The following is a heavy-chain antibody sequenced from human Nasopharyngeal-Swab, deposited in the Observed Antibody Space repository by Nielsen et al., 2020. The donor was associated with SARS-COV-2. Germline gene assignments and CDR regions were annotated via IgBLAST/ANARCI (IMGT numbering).Heavy chain of an antibody. CDR2: IRGKVYGGTT. CDR3: TRDVNGDYSFDY. J-gene: IGHJ4*02. V-gene: IGHV3-49*03. Sequence: GESLKISCTASGFTFGDYAMSWFRQAPGKGLEWVGFIRGKVYGGTTEYAASVKGRFTISRDDSKSIAYLQMNSLKTEDTAVYYCTRDVNGDYSFDYWGQGTPVTVSS. CDR1: GFTFGDYA. D-gene: IGHD4-17*01.